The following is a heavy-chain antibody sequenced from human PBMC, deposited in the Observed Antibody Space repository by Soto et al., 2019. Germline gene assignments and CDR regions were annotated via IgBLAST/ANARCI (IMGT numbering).Heavy chain of an antibody. V-gene: IGHV1-69*01. CDR3: ARGTYGDYRDAFDI. Sequence: QVQLVQSGAVVKKPGSSVKVSCKASGGTFSSYAISWVRQAPGQGLECMGGIIPIFGTANYAQKFQGRVTITADESPSTAYMELRSLRSEDTAVYYCARGTYGDYRDAFDIWGQGTMVTVSS. D-gene: IGHD4-17*01. J-gene: IGHJ3*02. CDR2: IIPIFGTA. CDR1: GGTFSSYA.